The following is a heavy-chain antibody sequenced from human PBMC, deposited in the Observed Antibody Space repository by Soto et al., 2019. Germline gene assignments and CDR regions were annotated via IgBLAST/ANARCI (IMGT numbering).Heavy chain of an antibody. Sequence: GGSLRLSCAASGFTFSSYSMNWVRQAPGKGLEWVSSISSSSYIYYADSVKGRFTISRDNAKNSLYLQMNSLRAEDTAVYYCARDEEGYDILTGYYYYYYMDVWGKGTTVTVSS. D-gene: IGHD3-9*01. J-gene: IGHJ6*03. CDR2: ISSSSYI. CDR3: ARDEEGYDILTGYYYYYYMDV. CDR1: GFTFSSYS. V-gene: IGHV3-21*01.